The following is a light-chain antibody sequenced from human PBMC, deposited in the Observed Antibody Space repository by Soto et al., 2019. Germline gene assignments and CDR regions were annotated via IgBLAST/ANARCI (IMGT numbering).Light chain of an antibody. CDR1: QSVTNRY. Sequence: EIVLTQSPGTLSLSPVERAALSCMASQSVTNRYIAWYQQKPGQAPRLLFFGASIRDTGIPDRFSGSGSGTDFTLTINRLEPEDFAVYYCHQYGSSPGTFGPGTKVDIK. CDR3: HQYGSSPGT. CDR2: GAS. J-gene: IGKJ1*01. V-gene: IGKV3-20*01.